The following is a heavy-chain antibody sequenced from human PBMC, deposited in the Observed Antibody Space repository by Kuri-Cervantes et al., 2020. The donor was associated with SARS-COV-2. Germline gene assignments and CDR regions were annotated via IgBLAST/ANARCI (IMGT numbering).Heavy chain of an antibody. J-gene: IGHJ5*02. CDR3: ARDLWSVVRGVIARWFDP. D-gene: IGHD3-10*01. Sequence: ASVKVSCKASGYTFTGYYMHWVRQAPGQGLEWMGWINPNSGGTNYAQKFQGRVTMTRDTSISEAYMELSRLRSDDTAVYYCARDLWSVVRGVIARWFDPWGQGTLVTVSS. CDR1: GYTFTGYY. V-gene: IGHV1-2*02. CDR2: INPNSGGT.